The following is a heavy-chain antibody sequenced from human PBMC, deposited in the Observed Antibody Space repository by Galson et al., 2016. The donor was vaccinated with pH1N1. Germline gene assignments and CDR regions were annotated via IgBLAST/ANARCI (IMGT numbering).Heavy chain of an antibody. Sequence: SVKVSCKASGYTFTSYGINWVRQAPGQGLEWMGWISGYTGNTNYAQGFQGRVTMTADTSTGTAYMELKSLTPDETAVYYCARDEAHGVWSPLGDYYYMDVWGKGTTVTVSS. CDR2: ISGYTGNT. J-gene: IGHJ6*03. CDR1: GYTFTSYG. CDR3: ARDEAHGVWSPLGDYYYMDV. V-gene: IGHV1-18*01. D-gene: IGHD3-3*01.